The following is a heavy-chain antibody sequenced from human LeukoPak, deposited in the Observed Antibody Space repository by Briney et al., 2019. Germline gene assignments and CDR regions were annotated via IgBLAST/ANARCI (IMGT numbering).Heavy chain of an antibody. CDR3: TRGGVDY. V-gene: IGHV3-21*01. Sequence: SGGSLRLSCAASGFTFSSYGMHWVRQAPGKGLEWVSSISTSSSYIHYADSVKGRFTISRDNAKNTLYLQMNSLRAEDTAVYFCTRGGVDYWGQGTLVTVSS. CDR2: ISTSSSYI. J-gene: IGHJ4*02. CDR1: GFTFSSYG. D-gene: IGHD3-10*01.